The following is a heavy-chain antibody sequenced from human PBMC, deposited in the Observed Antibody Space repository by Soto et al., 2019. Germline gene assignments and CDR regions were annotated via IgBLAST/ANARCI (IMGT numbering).Heavy chain of an antibody. CDR1: GGSISSGGYS. V-gene: IGHV4-30-2*01. J-gene: IGHJ4*02. Sequence: QLPLQESGSGLVKPSQTLSLTCAVSGGSISSGGYSWSWIRQPPVKGLEWIGYIYHRGSTYYNPSMKSRVTIAVDRSNNQFSLKLSSVTAADTAVYYCAREGYSYGIDYWGQGTLVTVSS. D-gene: IGHD5-18*01. CDR2: IYHRGST. CDR3: AREGYSYGIDY.